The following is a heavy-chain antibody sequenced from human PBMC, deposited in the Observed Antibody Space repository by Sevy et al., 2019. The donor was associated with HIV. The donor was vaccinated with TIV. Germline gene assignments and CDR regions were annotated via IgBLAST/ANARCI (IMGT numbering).Heavy chain of an antibody. Sequence: ASVKVSCKASGYTFTGYYIHWVRQASGQRLEWMGWISPDSPNGGDTNYAQKFQGRVTLTTDTSISTAYMELSGLTSDDTAVYYCEREMTLWSHDACHIWGQGTMVTVSS. CDR1: GYTFTGYY. CDR3: EREMTLWSHDACHI. V-gene: IGHV1-2*02. D-gene: IGHD3-10*01. CDR2: ISPDSPNGGDT. J-gene: IGHJ3*02.